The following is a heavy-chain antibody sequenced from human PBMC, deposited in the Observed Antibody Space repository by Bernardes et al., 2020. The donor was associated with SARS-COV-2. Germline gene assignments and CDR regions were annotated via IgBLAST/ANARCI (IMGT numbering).Heavy chain of an antibody. CDR2: ISSSSSYT. J-gene: IGHJ6*02. CDR1: GFTFSDYY. V-gene: IGHV3-11*06. CDR3: ARDHGPVQYPRYYYYYGMDV. Sequence: GGSLRLSCAASGFTFSDYYMSWIRQAPGKGLEWVSYISSSSSYTNYADSVKGRFTISRDNAKNSLYLQMNSLRAEDTAVYYCARDHGPVQYPRYYYYYGMDVWGQGTTVTVSS. D-gene: IGHD4-4*01.